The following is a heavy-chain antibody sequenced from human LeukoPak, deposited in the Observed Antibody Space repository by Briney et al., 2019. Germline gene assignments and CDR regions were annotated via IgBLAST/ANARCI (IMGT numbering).Heavy chain of an antibody. CDR2: IYSGGST. V-gene: IGHV3-53*01. CDR1: GSTVSSNY. D-gene: IGHD2-21*02. Sequence: GGSLRLSCAASGSTVSSNYMSWVRQAPGKGLEWVSVIYSGGSTYYADSVKGRFTISRDNSKNTLYLQMNSLRAEDTAVYYCARVACGGGDCYSADYWGQGTLVTVSS. J-gene: IGHJ4*02. CDR3: ARVACGGGDCYSADY.